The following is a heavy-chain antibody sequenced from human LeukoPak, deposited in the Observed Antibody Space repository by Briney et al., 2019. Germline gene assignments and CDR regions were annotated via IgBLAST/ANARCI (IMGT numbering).Heavy chain of an antibody. CDR1: GGSINSHY. CDR3: ASRPAGTTWYGVFDY. Sequence: SETLSLACSVSGGSINSHYWSWIRQSPGKGLEWIGYVFNGGSTNYNPSLKSRVTMSLDTSRDQFSLRLSSVTAADTAIYYCASRPAGTTWYGVFDYWSQGTLVTVSS. D-gene: IGHD3-10*01. J-gene: IGHJ4*02. CDR2: VFNGGST. V-gene: IGHV4-59*11.